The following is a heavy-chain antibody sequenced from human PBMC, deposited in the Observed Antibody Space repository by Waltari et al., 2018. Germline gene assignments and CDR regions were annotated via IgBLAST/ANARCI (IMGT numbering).Heavy chain of an antibody. Sequence: QVQLQQSGPGLVKPSKTLSLTCAISGDHVPSKTVAWHWIRHSPSRGLEWLGRTYYRSKWYNDYAVFVKSRIAINSDTSKNQFSLQLNSVTPEDTAVYYCAKWDSSSKTFDPWGQGTLVTVSS. V-gene: IGHV6-1*01. CDR3: AKWDSSSKTFDP. CDR2: TYYRSKWYN. CDR1: GDHVPSKTVA. D-gene: IGHD1-26*01. J-gene: IGHJ5*02.